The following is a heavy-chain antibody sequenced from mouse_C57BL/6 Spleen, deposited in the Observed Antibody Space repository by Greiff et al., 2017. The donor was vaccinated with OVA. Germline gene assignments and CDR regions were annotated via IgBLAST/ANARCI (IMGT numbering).Heavy chain of an antibody. Sequence: QVQLKQPGTELVKPGASVKLSCKASGYTFTSYWMPWVKQRPGQGLEWIGNINPSNGGTNYNEKFKSKATLTVDKSSRTAYMQLSSLTSEDSAVYYCARGTLTGRYFDYWGQGTTLTVSS. CDR1: GYTFTSYW. CDR3: ARGTLTGRYFDY. J-gene: IGHJ2*01. CDR2: INPSNGGT. D-gene: IGHD4-1*01. V-gene: IGHV1-53*01.